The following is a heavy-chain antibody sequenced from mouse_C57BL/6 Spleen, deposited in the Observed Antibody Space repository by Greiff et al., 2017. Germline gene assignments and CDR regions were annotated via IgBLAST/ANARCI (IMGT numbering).Heavy chain of an antibody. V-gene: IGHV1-82*01. CDR3: ARFPRQSMDY. J-gene: IGHJ4*01. Sequence: VQLQESGPELVKPGASVTISCTASGYAFSSSRMNWVKQRPGKGLEWIGRIYPGDGDTNYTGKFKGKATLTADKSSSTAYMQLSSLTSEDSAVYFCARFPRQSMDYWGQGTSVTVSS. CDR2: IYPGDGDT. CDR1: GYAFSSSR.